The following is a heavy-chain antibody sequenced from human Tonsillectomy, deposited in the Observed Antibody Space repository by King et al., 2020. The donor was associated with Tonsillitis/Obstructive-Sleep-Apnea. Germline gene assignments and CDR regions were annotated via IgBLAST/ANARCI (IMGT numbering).Heavy chain of an antibody. CDR2: ISHSGST. Sequence: PLQQWGAGLLKPSETLSLTCAVYGGSFSGYYWTWIRQPPGKGLEWIGEISHSGSTNYNPSLKSRVTISLDTSKNQFSLKLSSVTAADTAVYYCARAIIVVTTDYYMDVSGKGTTVTVSS. V-gene: IGHV4-34*01. J-gene: IGHJ6*03. D-gene: IGHD2-15*01. CDR3: ARAIIVVTTDYYMDV. CDR1: GGSFSGYY.